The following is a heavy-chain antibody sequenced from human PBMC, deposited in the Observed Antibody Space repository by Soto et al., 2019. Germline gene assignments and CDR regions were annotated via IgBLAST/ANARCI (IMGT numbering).Heavy chain of an antibody. J-gene: IGHJ5*02. V-gene: IGHV1-18*01. Sequence: ASVKVSCKTSGYTFSNYGITWVRQAPGQPLEWLGWISLYSDGTNYAQKFQGRVSMTTDTSTTTAYMEPRSLRSDDTAVYYCARVVPGAEAWFGPWGQGTLVTVSS. CDR3: ARVVPGAEAWFGP. CDR1: GYTFSNYG. D-gene: IGHD2-2*01. CDR2: ISLYSDGT.